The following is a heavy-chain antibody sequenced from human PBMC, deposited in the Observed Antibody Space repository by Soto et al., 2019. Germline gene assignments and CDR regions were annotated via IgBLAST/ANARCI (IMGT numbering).Heavy chain of an antibody. CDR3: ARLIAAGYYYYYGMDV. CDR2: IYYSGST. CDR1: GGSISSSSYY. J-gene: IGHJ6*02. Sequence: SETLSLTCTVSGGSISSSSYYWGWIRQPPGKGLEWIGSIYYSGSTYYKTSLKSRVTISVDTSKNQFSLKLSSVTAADTVVYYCARLIAAGYYYYYGMDVWGQGTTVTVSS. V-gene: IGHV4-39*01. D-gene: IGHD6-25*01.